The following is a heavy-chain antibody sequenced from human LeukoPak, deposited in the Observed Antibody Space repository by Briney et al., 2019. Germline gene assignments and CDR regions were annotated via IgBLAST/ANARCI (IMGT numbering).Heavy chain of an antibody. CDR1: GYTFTSYD. Sequence: ASVKVSCKASGYTFTSYDINWVRQATGQGLEWMGWMNPNSGNTGYAQKFQGRVTMTRNTSISTAYMELSSLRSEDTAVYYCARFKRFHYCYYMDVWGKGTTVTVSS. CDR3: ARFKRFHYCYYMDV. V-gene: IGHV1-8*01. J-gene: IGHJ6*03. CDR2: MNPNSGNT.